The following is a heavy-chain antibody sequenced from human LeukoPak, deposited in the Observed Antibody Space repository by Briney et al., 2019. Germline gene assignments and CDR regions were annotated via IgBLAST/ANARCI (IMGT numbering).Heavy chain of an antibody. V-gene: IGHV3-66*01. CDR1: GFTFNNYW. CDR3: ARGIGSQLRSGWFDP. CDR2: IYSGGNT. D-gene: IGHD3-3*01. J-gene: IGHJ5*02. Sequence: GGSLRLSCAASGFTFNNYWMSWVRQAPGKGLEWVSVIYSGGNTYYADSVEGRFTISRDNSKNTLYLQMNSLRAEDTAVYYCARGIGSQLRSGWFDPWGQGTLVTVSS.